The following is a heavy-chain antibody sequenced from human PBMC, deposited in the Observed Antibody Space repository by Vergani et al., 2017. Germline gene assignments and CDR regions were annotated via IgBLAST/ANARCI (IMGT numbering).Heavy chain of an antibody. D-gene: IGHD2-21*01. CDR3: AREGGEYDKDALDV. CDR2: IYTSGAT. Sequence: QVQLQESGPGLVKPSQTLSLTCTVSGGSFSSGGQSWTWLRQSAGKGLEWIGRIYTSGATNYNPSLRSRVIMSVDASKKQFSLKLTSVTAADTAVYYCAREGGEYDKDALDVWGQGTKVTVTS. V-gene: IGHV4-61*02. J-gene: IGHJ3*01. CDR1: GGSFSSGGQS.